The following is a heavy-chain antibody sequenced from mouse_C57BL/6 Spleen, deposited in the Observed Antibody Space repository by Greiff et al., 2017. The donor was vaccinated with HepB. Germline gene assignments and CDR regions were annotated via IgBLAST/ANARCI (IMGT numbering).Heavy chain of an antibody. D-gene: IGHD2-4*01. CDR2: INPNNGGT. CDR3: ARCRLRRAFDY. J-gene: IGHJ2*01. CDR1: GYTFTDYN. Sequence: EVQRVESGPELVKPGASVKIPCKASGYTFTDYNMDWVKQSHGKSLEWIGDINPNNGGTIYNQKFKGKATLTVDQSSSTANMERRSLTSEDTAVYYCARCRLRRAFDYWGQGTTLTVSS. V-gene: IGHV1-18*01.